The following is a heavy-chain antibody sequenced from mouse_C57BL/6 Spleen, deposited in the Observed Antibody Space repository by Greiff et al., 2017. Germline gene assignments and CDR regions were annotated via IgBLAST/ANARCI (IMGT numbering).Heavy chain of an antibody. CDR2: IDPENGDT. CDR1: GFNIKDDY. D-gene: IGHD1-1*01. CDR3: TNGGSKDYYAMDY. V-gene: IGHV14-4*01. Sequence: EVQLQQSGAELVRPGASVKLSCTASGFNIKDDYMHWVKQRPEQGLEWIGWIDPENGDTEYASKFQGKATITADTSSNTAYLQLSSLTSEDTAVYYCTNGGSKDYYAMDYWGQGTSVTVSS. J-gene: IGHJ4*01.